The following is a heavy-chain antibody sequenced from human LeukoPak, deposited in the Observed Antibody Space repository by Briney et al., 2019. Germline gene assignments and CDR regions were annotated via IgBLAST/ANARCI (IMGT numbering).Heavy chain of an antibody. V-gene: IGHV3-30-3*01. CDR3: YTDIVTVPAPDY. CDR2: ITHDRGDK. D-gene: IGHD2-15*01. CDR1: GFTFSDYY. Sequence: GGSLRLSCAASGFTFSDYYMSWIRQAPGKGLEWVAFITHDRGDKYYADSVKGRFTISRDISRSTLSLQMDSLRAEDTAVYYCYTDIVTVPAPDYWGQGALVTVSS. J-gene: IGHJ4*02.